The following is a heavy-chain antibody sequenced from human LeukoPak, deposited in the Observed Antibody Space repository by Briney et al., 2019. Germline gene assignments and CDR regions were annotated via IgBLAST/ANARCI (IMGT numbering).Heavy chain of an antibody. J-gene: IGHJ6*03. CDR3: ARSGARHLAGYMDV. D-gene: IGHD1-26*01. V-gene: IGHV1-69*01. CDR1: GGTFSSYA. CDR2: IIPIFGTA. Sequence: GASVKVSCKASGGTFSSYAISWVRQAPGQGLEWMGGIIPIFGTANYAQKFQGRVTITADESTSTAYMELSSLRSEDTAVYYCARSGARHLAGYMDVWGKGTTVTVSS.